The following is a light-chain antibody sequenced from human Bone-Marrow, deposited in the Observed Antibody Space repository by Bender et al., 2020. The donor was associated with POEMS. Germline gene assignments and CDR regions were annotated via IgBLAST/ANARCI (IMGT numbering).Light chain of an antibody. V-gene: IGLV2-18*02. J-gene: IGLJ1*01. CDR1: SSDVGFSNR. CDR2: EVN. CDR3: GSYTVSSTLV. Sequence: QSALTQPPSVSGSPGQSVTISCTGTSSDVGFSNRVSWYQQPPGTAPKLMIYEVNKRPSGVPDRFSGSMSGNTASLTISGLQAEDEADFYCGSYTVSSTLVFGTGTKVSIL.